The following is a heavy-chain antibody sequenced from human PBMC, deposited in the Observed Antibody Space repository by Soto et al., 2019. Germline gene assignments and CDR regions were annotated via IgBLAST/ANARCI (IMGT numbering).Heavy chain of an antibody. CDR1: GGSISSSSYY. V-gene: IGHV4-39*02. CDR3: VRETMTTVIVSHSRREGLPVTVQ. Sequence: SETLSLTCSVSGGSISSSSYYGGWIRQPPGKGLEWIGSIYYSGSAYYNPSLKSRVTISVDTSKNQFSLKLSSVTAADTAVYYCVRETMTTVIVSHSRREGLPVTVQ. D-gene: IGHD4-17*01. CDR2: IYYSGSA. J-gene: IGHJ1*01.